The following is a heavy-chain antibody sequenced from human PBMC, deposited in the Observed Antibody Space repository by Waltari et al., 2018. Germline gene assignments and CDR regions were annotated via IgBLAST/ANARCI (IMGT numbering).Heavy chain of an antibody. CDR2: INYSGST. CDR3: VREWSSSSSWFDP. V-gene: IGHV4-39*07. J-gene: IGHJ5*02. D-gene: IGHD6-6*01. Sequence: QVQLQESGPGLVKSSETLSLTCTVSGGPIGRNTFYWAWVRQPPGKRMEWMASINYSGSTYDMPSLKSRVTISVDTSRNQLSRRLTSVTAADTAVYFCVREWSSSSSWFDPWGQGTLVTVSS. CDR1: GGPIGRNTFY.